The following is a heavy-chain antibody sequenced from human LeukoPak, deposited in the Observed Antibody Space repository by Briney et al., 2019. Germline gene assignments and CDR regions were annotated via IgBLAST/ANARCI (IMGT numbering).Heavy chain of an antibody. CDR3: ATERAMTNGMDV. J-gene: IGHJ6*02. V-gene: IGHV1-69*13. CDR1: GGTFSSYA. Sequence: ASVKVSCTASGGTFSSYAISWVRQAPGQGLEWMGGIIPIFGTANYAQKFQGRVTITADESTSTAYMELSSLRSEDTAVYYCATERAMTNGMDVWGQGTTVTVSS. CDR2: IIPIFGTA.